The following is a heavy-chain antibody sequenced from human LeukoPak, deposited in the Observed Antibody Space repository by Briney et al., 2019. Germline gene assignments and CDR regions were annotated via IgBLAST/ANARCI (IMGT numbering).Heavy chain of an antibody. V-gene: IGHV3-21*01. CDR3: ARGGLDFWSGYSNWFDP. CDR2: ISSSSSYI. D-gene: IGHD3-3*01. CDR1: GFTLSSYS. Sequence: GGFLRLSCAAPGFTLSSYSMNWVRQAPGKGLEWVSSISSSSSYIYYADSVKGRFTISRDNAKNSLYLQMNSLRAEDTAVYYCARGGLDFWSGYSNWFDPWGQGTLVTVSS. J-gene: IGHJ5*02.